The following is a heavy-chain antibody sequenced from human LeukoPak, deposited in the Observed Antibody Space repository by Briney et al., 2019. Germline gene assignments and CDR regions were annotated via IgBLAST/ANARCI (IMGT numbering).Heavy chain of an antibody. CDR3: ARGRIVVVTAIDWFVPLNI. D-gene: IGHD2-21*02. J-gene: IGHJ3*02. CDR2: FIPIFGTA. V-gene: IGHV1-69*13. CDR1: VGTFSSYA. Sequence: EPSVNLSCKASVGTFSSYAISWVRQAPGQGLESMGGFIPIFGTANYAQKFQGRVTITADESTSTAYMELSSLRSEDTDVYYCARGRIVVVTAIDWFVPLNIWGQGTMVTVSS.